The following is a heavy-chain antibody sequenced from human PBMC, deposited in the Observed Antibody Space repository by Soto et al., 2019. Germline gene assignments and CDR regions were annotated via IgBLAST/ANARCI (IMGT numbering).Heavy chain of an antibody. V-gene: IGHV3-53*02. J-gene: IGHJ4*02. CDR3: ARVPGRL. CDR2: VDSGGAT. D-gene: IGHD3-10*01. Sequence: QLVETGGGLIQPGTSLTLSCAASGFSVSRNYMTWVRQAPGKGLEWVSFVDSGGATFYADPLKGRFVLSRDDSHNTLYLQMNDLRAEDSSVYYCARVPGRLWGRGTLVTVAS. CDR1: GFSVSRNY.